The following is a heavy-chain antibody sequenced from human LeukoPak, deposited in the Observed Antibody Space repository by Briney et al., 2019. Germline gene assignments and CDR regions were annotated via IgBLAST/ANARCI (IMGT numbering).Heavy chain of an antibody. D-gene: IGHD6-6*01. V-gene: IGHV5-10-1*01. Sequence: GESLRISCKGSGYSFTSYWITWVRQMPARGLEWMGRIDPSDSYTNNSPSFQGHVTLSADKSISTVYLQWSSLKASDTAMYYCARSITARLDYWGQGTLVTVSS. CDR2: IDPSDSYT. J-gene: IGHJ4*02. CDR3: ARSITARLDY. CDR1: GYSFTSYW.